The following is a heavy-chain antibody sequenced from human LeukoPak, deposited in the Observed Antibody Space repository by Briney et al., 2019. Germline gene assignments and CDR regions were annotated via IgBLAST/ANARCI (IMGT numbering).Heavy chain of an antibody. V-gene: IGHV1-18*01. CDR3: ARDHYGMDTYFEY. J-gene: IGHJ4*02. CDR2: ISGYNGNT. CDR1: GYTFTSYG. D-gene: IGHD5-18*01. Sequence: ASVKVSCKASGYTFTSYGISWVRQAPGQGLEWMGWISGYNGNTKYAQKLQGTVTMTTDPSTSTAYMELRSRRFDDTAMYYCARDHYGMDTYFEYWGQGTLVTVSS.